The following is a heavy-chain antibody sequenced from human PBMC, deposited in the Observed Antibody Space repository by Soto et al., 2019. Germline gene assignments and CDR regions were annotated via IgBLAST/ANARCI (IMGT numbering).Heavy chain of an antibody. CDR3: AGYDLCGGAGPQDL. V-gene: IGHV3-23*01. D-gene: IGHD2-21*01. J-gene: IGHJ5*02. CDR2: ISDMGDRV. CDR1: GFTFGIYA. Sequence: QLLESGGGLVQPGGSPRLSCAASGFTFGIYAMSWVRQAPGKRLEWLSSISDMGDRVYYADSVKGRFTVSRDNSKNTLYLQMDSLRAEDTAVYYCAGYDLCGGAGPQDLWGRGTLVTVSS.